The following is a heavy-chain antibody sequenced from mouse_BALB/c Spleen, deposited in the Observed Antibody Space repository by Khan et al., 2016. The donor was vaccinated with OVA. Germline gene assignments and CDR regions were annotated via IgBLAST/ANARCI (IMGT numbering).Heavy chain of an antibody. CDR2: IFPGSGST. V-gene: IGHV1-77*01. Sequence: QVQLKQSGPELVKPGASVKMSCKASGYTFTDYFISWVKQRTGQGLEWIGEIFPGSGSTYYNEKFKGKATLTVDKSSNTAYMQLSSLTSEDYAVYFCARKGDDGYFLTYWGQGTLVTVSA. D-gene: IGHD2-3*01. CDR3: ARKGDDGYFLTY. J-gene: IGHJ3*01. CDR1: GYTFTDYF.